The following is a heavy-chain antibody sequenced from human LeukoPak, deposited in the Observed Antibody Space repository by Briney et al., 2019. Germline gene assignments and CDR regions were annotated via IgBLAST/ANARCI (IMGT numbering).Heavy chain of an antibody. V-gene: IGHV4-34*01. CDR2: INHSGST. Sequence: PSETLSLTCAVYGGSFSGYYWSWIRQPPGKGLEWIGEINHSGSTKYNPSLKSRVTISLDTSKNQFSLKLSSMTAADTAVYYCARQRVNKWNNLWSFDYWGQGTLVTVSS. CDR1: GGSFSGYY. D-gene: IGHD1/OR15-1a*01. J-gene: IGHJ4*02. CDR3: ARQRVNKWNNLWSFDY.